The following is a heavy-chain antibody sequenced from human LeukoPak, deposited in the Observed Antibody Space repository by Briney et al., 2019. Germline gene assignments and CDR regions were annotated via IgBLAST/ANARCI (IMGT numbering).Heavy chain of an antibody. CDR1: GFTFSSYS. V-gene: IGHV3-43D*03. Sequence: GGSLRLSCAASGFTFSSYSMNWVRQAPGKGLEWVSLISWDGGSTYYADSVKGRFTISRDNSKNSLYLQMNSLRAEDTALYYCAKAAAGTGTNIVHWFDYWGQGTLVTVSS. CDR3: AKAAAGTGTNIVHWFDY. D-gene: IGHD6-13*01. CDR2: ISWDGGST. J-gene: IGHJ4*02.